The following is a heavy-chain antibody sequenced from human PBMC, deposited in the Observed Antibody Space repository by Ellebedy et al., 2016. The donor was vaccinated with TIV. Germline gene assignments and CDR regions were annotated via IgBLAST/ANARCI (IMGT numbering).Heavy chain of an antibody. V-gene: IGHV3-74*01. Sequence: GESLKISCEASGFSFSSYWKHWVRQGKGLVWVSRITTDVTNTAYADSVKARFTLSRDNAKNTVYLQLNSLTADDTAVYFCARDGGSGTPFDYWGQGTLVTVSS. J-gene: IGHJ4*02. CDR3: ARDGGSGTPFDY. CDR2: ITTDVTNT. D-gene: IGHD3-10*01. CDR1: GFSFSSYW.